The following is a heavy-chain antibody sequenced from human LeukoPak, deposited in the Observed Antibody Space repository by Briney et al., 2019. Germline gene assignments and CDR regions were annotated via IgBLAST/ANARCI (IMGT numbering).Heavy chain of an antibody. CDR2: IRGKAYGETA. V-gene: IGHV3-49*03. Sequence: GGSLRLSCTASGFTFGDYAMSWIRQAPGKGLEWVGFIRGKAYGETADYAASVKGRFTISRDDPKAIAYLHMNSLKTEDTAVYHCTRDRGAYNLYDYWGQGTLVTASS. CDR1: GFTFGDYA. J-gene: IGHJ4*02. CDR3: TRDRGAYNLYDY. D-gene: IGHD1-1*01.